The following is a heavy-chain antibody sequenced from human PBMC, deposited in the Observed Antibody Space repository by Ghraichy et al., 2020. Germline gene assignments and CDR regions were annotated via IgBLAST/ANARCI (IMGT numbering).Heavy chain of an antibody. Sequence: ASVKVSCKVSGYTLTELSMHWVRQAPGKGLEWMGGFDPEDGETIYAQKFQGRVTMTEDTSTDTAYMELSSLRSEDTAVYYCATRKEYCSSTSCSPEVLSGYGMDVWGQGTTVTVSS. J-gene: IGHJ6*02. CDR3: ATRKEYCSSTSCSPEVLSGYGMDV. CDR2: FDPEDGET. CDR1: GYTLTELS. V-gene: IGHV1-24*01. D-gene: IGHD2-2*01.